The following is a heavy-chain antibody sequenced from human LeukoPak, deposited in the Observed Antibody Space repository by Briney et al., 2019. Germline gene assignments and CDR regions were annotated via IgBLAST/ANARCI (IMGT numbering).Heavy chain of an antibody. CDR1: GFTFSNAW. CDR2: INHSGST. CDR3: ALTRFGAFDI. D-gene: IGHD3-10*02. J-gene: IGHJ3*02. V-gene: IGHV4-34*08. Sequence: PGGSLRLSCAASGFTFSNAWMSWIRQPPGKGLEWIGEINHSGSTNYNPSLKSRVTISVDTSKNQFSLKLSSVTAADTAVYYCALTRFGAFDIWGQGTMVTVSS.